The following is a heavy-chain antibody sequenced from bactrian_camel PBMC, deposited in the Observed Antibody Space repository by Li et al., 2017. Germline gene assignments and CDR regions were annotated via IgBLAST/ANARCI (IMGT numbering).Heavy chain of an antibody. V-gene: IGHV3S53*01. CDR1: GYTYASHC. J-gene: IGHJ4*01. D-gene: IGHD2*01. CDR3: AAGCPIWTGLLSGD. CDR2: IDKDDSA. Sequence: HVQLVESGGGSVQAGGSLRLSCTASGYTYASHCMGWFRQGPGKERVPVASIDKDDSATYTDSVKDRFTISRDNAKNTVYLELNNAQPEDTGIYYCAAGCPIWTGLLSGDWGQGTQVTVS.